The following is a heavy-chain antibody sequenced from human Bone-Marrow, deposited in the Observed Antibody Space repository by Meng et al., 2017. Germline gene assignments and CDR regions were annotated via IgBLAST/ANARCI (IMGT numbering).Heavy chain of an antibody. CDR2: TYYRSKWYN. Sequence: QVQPQQSGPGMVKPSQTLSLTGVISGDSLSSNSAAWNWIRQSPSRGLEWLGRTYYRSKWYNQYAISVKSRITINPDTSKNQFSLQLNSVTPEDTAVYYCAREGDSGHAFGPWGQGTLVTVSS. CDR1: GDSLSSNSAA. D-gene: IGHD5-12*01. J-gene: IGHJ5*02. V-gene: IGHV6-1*01. CDR3: AREGDSGHAFGP.